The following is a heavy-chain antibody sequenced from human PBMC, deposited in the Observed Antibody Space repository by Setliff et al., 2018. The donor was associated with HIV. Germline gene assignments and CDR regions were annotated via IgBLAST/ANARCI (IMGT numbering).Heavy chain of an antibody. V-gene: IGHV4-38-2*01. CDR1: GYSINSGFS. D-gene: IGHD6-19*01. CDR2: SYQSGSI. Sequence: SETLSLTCAASGYSINSGFSRAWIRQPPGQGPQWIGSSYQSGSIYYNPSLQSRVTTSVDSSKTQFSLNLFSVTAADTAVYYCARPRRVRSRAWYWFDIWGQGTLVTVSS. J-gene: IGHJ5*02. CDR3: ARPRRVRSRAWYWFDI.